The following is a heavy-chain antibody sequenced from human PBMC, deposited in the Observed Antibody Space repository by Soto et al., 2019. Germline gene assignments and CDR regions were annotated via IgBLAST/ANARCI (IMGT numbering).Heavy chain of an antibody. D-gene: IGHD2-15*01. Sequence: SVKVSCKASGGTFSSYAISWVRQAPGQGLEWMGGIIPIFGTANYAQKFQGRVTITADESTSTAYMELSSLRSEDTAVYYCARDVGGGEYCSGGSCYYYYYGMDVWGQGTTVTVSS. CDR2: IIPIFGTA. J-gene: IGHJ6*02. V-gene: IGHV1-69*13. CDR1: GGTFSSYA. CDR3: ARDVGGGEYCSGGSCYYYYYGMDV.